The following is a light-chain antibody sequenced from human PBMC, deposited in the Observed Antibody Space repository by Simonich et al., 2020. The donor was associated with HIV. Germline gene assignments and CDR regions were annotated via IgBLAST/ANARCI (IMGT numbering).Light chain of an antibody. Sequence: EIVMTQSPATLSVSPGERATLSCRASQSVSSNLACYQQKPCQAPRLLIYGASTRATGIPARFSGSGSGTEFTLTISSLQSEDFAVYYCQQYNNGPPITFGQGTRLEIK. J-gene: IGKJ5*01. CDR3: QQYNNGPPIT. CDR2: GAS. V-gene: IGKV3-15*01. CDR1: QSVSSN.